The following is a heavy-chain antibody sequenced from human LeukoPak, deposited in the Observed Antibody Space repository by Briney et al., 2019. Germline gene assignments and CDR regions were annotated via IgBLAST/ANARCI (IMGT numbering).Heavy chain of an antibody. CDR3: ASSMAAAGPYFDY. V-gene: IGHV3-48*02. CDR2: ISSSSSTI. J-gene: IGHJ4*02. D-gene: IGHD6-13*01. Sequence: PGGSLRLSCAVPGFTFSSYSMNWVRQAPGKGLEWVSYISSSSSTIYYADSVKGRFTISRDNAKNSLYLQMNSLRDEDTAVYYCASSMAAAGPYFDYWGQGTLVTVSS. CDR1: GFTFSSYS.